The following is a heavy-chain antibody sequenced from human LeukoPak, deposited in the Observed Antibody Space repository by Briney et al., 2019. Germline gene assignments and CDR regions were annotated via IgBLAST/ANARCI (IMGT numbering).Heavy chain of an antibody. CDR1: GGSISSGSHY. J-gene: IGHJ4*02. D-gene: IGHD6-6*01. CDR2: IYPSGST. V-gene: IGHV4-61*09. CDR3: AREGQQLVPPFDS. Sequence: SQTLSLTCTVSGGSISSGSHYWSWIRQPAGKGLDWVGHIYPSGSTNYNPSLKSRVTISIDTSKNQFSLRLSSVTAADSAVYYCAREGQQLVPPFDSWGQGTLVTVSS.